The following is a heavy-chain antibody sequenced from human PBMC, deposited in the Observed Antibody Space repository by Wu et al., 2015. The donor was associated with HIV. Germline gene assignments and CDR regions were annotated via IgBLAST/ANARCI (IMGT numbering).Heavy chain of an antibody. CDR1: GDTFSSYA. V-gene: IGHV1-69*05. Sequence: QVQLVQSGAEVKKPGSSVKVSCKASGDTFSSYAMSWVRQAPGQGLEWMGGIIPIFGTANYAQKFQGRVTITTDESTNTAYMELSSLTSEDTAVYYCTRDQTYSSSWLFGYFDLWGRGTLVIVSS. CDR3: TRDQTYSSSWLFGYFDL. J-gene: IGHJ2*01. CDR2: IIPIFGTA. D-gene: IGHD6-13*01.